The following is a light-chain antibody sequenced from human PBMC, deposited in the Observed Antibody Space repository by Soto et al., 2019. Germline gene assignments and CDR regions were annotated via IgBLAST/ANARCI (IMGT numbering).Light chain of an antibody. CDR2: AAS. V-gene: IGKV1-27*01. Sequence: DIKMTQSPSSLSASVGDRVTITCRASQGISTYLAWYQQKPGKVPKLLIYAASTLQSGVPSRFSGSGSGTDFTLTISSLQPEDVATYYCQKYNSAPLTFGQGTKVDIK. CDR3: QKYNSAPLT. J-gene: IGKJ1*01. CDR1: QGISTY.